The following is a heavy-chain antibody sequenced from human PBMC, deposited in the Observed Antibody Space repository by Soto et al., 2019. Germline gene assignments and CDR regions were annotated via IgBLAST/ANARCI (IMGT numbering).Heavy chain of an antibody. CDR3: ARDHGSYQIDY. D-gene: IGHD5-18*01. V-gene: IGHV3-33*08. CDR1: RFTFSSYG. Sequence: VQLVESGGALAQPGGSLRLSCAASRFTFSSYGMHWVRQAPGKGLEWVAVIWYDGSNKYYADSVKGRFTISRDNSKNTLYLQMNSLRAEDTAVYYCARDHGSYQIDYWGQGTLVTVSS. J-gene: IGHJ4*02. CDR2: IWYDGSNK.